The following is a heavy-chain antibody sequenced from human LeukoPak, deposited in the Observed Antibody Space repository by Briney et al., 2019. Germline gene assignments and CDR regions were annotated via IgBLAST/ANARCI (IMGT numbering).Heavy chain of an antibody. Sequence: GGSLRLSCAASGFTFSSYSMNWVRQAPGKGLEWVSSISSSSSYIYYADSVKGRFTISRDNAKNSLYLQMNSLRAEDTAVYYCARAYGSGSYYPYYFDYWGQGTLVTVSS. V-gene: IGHV3-21*01. CDR2: ISSSSSYI. D-gene: IGHD3-10*01. CDR1: GFTFSSYS. J-gene: IGHJ4*02. CDR3: ARAYGSGSYYPYYFDY.